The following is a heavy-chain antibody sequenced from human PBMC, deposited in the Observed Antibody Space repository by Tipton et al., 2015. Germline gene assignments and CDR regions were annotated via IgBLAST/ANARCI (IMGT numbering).Heavy chain of an antibody. J-gene: IGHJ4*02. CDR3: AKQFLDAD. CDR2: ITGNSGTT. Sequence: SLRLSCTGSGFTFSRSAMNWVRQAPGKGLEWVSTITGNSGTTYYAGSVKGRFTVSRDNSKNALYLQMNSLRVDDTAVYYCAKQFLDADWGQGTLVTVSP. CDR1: GFTFSRSA. V-gene: IGHV3-23*01. D-gene: IGHD1-1*01.